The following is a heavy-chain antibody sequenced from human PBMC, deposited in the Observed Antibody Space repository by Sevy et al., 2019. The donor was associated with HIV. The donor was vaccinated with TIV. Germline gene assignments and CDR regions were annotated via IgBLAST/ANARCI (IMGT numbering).Heavy chain of an antibody. CDR3: ARRFYDSSGYSSDAFDI. V-gene: IGHV3-53*01. J-gene: IGHJ3*02. D-gene: IGHD3-22*01. CDR2: IYSGGST. Sequence: GGSLRLSCAASGFIVSSNYMSWVRQAPGKGLEWVSVIYSGGSTYYADSVKGRFTISRDNSKNTLYLQMNSLRAEETAVYYCARRFYDSSGYSSDAFDIWGQGTMVTVSS. CDR1: GFIVSSNY.